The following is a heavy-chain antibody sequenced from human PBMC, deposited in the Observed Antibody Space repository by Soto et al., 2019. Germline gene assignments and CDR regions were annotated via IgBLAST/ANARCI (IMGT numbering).Heavy chain of an antibody. Sequence: EVQLLESGGGLVQPGGSLRLSCGVSGFTFNDFEMNWVRQAPGKGLEWLAYIDGSGTTKKYADSVRGRFTISRDNPNNSLFLQMSSLRAADTGIYYCARGFGRFNYWGQGTLVCVSS. D-gene: IGHD3-10*01. CDR2: IDGSGTTK. CDR1: GFTFNDFE. CDR3: ARGFGRFNY. J-gene: IGHJ4*02. V-gene: IGHV3-48*03.